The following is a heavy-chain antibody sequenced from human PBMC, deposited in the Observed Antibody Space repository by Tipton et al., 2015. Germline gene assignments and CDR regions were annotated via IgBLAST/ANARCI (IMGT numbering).Heavy chain of an antibody. CDR2: IYYTGNT. Sequence: TLSLTCTVSGGSVSSDYYHWSWIRQPPGKGLEWIGYIYYTGNTNYNPSLKSRVTISVDTSKNQFSLKLSSVTAADTAVYYCAREGYNYGYNYWGQGTLVTVSS. D-gene: IGHD5-18*01. CDR1: GGSVSSDYYH. J-gene: IGHJ4*02. V-gene: IGHV4-61*01. CDR3: AREGYNYGYNY.